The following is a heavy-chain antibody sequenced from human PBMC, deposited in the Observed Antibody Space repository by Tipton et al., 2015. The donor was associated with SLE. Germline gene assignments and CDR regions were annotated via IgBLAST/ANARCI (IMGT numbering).Heavy chain of an antibody. V-gene: IGHV4-59*08. D-gene: IGHD3-22*01. Sequence: LRLSCTVSGGSVSTYSWSWIRQSPGKGLEWIGYIYNTGSTNYNPSLNSRVTISVDTSGNQISLKLRSVTAADTAMYYCARHDYDSNGYYQHYFDYWGQGTLVTVSS. CDR2: IYNTGST. CDR1: GGSVSTYS. CDR3: ARHDYDSNGYYQHYFDY. J-gene: IGHJ4*02.